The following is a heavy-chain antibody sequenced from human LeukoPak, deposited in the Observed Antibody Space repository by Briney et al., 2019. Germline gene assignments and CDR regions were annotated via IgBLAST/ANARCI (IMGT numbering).Heavy chain of an antibody. J-gene: IGHJ6*04. CDR3: ARLNYGSGSPEYRYYYYYGMDV. V-gene: IGHV4-34*01. CDR1: GGSFSGYY. D-gene: IGHD3-10*01. Sequence: SETLSLTCAAYGGSFSGYYWSWIRQPPGKGLEWIGEINHSGSTNYNPSLKSRVTISVDTSKNQFSLKLSSVTAADTAVYYCARLNYGSGSPEYRYYYYYGMDVWGKGTTVTVSS. CDR2: INHSGST.